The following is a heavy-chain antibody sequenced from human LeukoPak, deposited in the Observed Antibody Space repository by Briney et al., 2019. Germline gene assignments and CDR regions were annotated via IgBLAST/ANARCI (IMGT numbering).Heavy chain of an antibody. J-gene: IGHJ6*02. Sequence: SVKVSCKASGGTFSSYAISWVRQAPGQGLEWMGGIIPIFGTANYAQKFQGRVTITADESTSTAYMELSSLRSEDTAVYYCASPLYCSSTSCYRNYYYGMDVWGRGTTVTVSS. V-gene: IGHV1-69*13. D-gene: IGHD2-2*01. CDR1: GGTFSSYA. CDR3: ASPLYCSSTSCYRNYYYGMDV. CDR2: IIPIFGTA.